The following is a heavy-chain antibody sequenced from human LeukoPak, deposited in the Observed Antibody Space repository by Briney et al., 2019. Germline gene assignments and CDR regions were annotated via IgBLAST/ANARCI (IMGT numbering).Heavy chain of an antibody. Sequence: SETLSLTCTVSGGSISSYYWSWIRQPPGKGLEWIGYIYYSGSTYYNPSLKSRVTISVDTSKNQFSLKLSSVTAADTAVYYCARGGGSGFYYGYWGQGTLVTVSS. J-gene: IGHJ4*02. V-gene: IGHV4-59*08. CDR2: IYYSGST. CDR1: GGSISSYY. D-gene: IGHD2-15*01. CDR3: ARGGGSGFYYGY.